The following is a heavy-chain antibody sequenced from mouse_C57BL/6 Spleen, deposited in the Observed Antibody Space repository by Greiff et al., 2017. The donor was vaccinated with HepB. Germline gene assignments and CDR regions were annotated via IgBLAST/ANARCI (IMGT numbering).Heavy chain of an antibody. CDR1: GYTFTSYG. CDR2: IYPRSGNT. D-gene: IGHD1-1*01. CDR3: ARSGEYYGHWYFDV. Sequence: QVQLQQSGAELVRPGASVKLSCKASGYTFTSYGISWVKQRTGQGLEWIGEIYPRSGNTYYNEKFKGKATLTADKSSSTAYMELRSLTSEDSAVYVCARSGEYYGHWYFDVWGTGTTVTVSS. V-gene: IGHV1-81*01. J-gene: IGHJ1*03.